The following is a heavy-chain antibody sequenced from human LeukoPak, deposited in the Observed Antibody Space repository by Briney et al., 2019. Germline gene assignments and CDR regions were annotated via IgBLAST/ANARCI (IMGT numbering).Heavy chain of an antibody. J-gene: IGHJ3*02. CDR2: IHSSSGSI. V-gene: IGHV3-21*01. Sequence: GGSLRLSCAASGFNFTNYNMNWVRQAPGKGLEWVSSIHSSSGSIYYADSLKGRFTISRDNAKNSLYLQMNSLRAEDTAVYYCARDLAWDAFNIWGQGTMVTVSS. CDR1: GFNFTNYN. CDR3: ARDLAWDAFNI.